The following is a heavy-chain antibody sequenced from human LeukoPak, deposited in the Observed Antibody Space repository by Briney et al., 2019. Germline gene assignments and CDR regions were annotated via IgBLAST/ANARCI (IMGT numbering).Heavy chain of an antibody. CDR3: ARDWARGATMVPPYYFDY. Sequence: GGSLRLSCAASGFTFSSYGMHWVRQAPGKGLEWVAVIWYDGSNKYYADSVKGRFTISRDNSKNTLYLQMNSLRAEDTAVYYCARDWARGATMVPPYYFDYWGQGTLVTVSS. V-gene: IGHV3-33*01. D-gene: IGHD1-26*01. CDR1: GFTFSSYG. CDR2: IWYDGSNK. J-gene: IGHJ4*02.